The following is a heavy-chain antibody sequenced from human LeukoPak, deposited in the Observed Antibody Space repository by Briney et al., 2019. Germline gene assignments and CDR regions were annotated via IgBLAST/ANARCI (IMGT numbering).Heavy chain of an antibody. CDR3: ARKGYYGSGTYLDY. CDR1: GFTFSSYA. CDR2: ISGSGGTT. D-gene: IGHD3-10*01. J-gene: IGHJ4*02. Sequence: GGSLRLSCAASGFTFSSYAMSWVRQAPGKGLEWVSGISGSGGTTYYADSVKGRFTISRDNSKNTLYLQMNYLRAEDTALYYCARKGYYGSGTYLDYWGQGTLVTVSS. V-gene: IGHV3-23*01.